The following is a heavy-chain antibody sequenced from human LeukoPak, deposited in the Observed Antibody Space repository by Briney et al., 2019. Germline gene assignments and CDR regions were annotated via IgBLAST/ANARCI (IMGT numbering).Heavy chain of an antibody. V-gene: IGHV3-15*01. CDR1: GFTFSNAW. Sequence: PGGSLRLSCAASGFTFSNAWMSWVRQAPGKGLEWVGRIKSKTDGGTIDYAAPVKGRFTISRDDSKNTLYLQMNSLKTEDTAVYYCTSTYDFWSGYRYWGQGTLVTVSS. CDR3: TSTYDFWSGYRY. J-gene: IGHJ4*02. D-gene: IGHD3-3*01. CDR2: IKSKTDGGTI.